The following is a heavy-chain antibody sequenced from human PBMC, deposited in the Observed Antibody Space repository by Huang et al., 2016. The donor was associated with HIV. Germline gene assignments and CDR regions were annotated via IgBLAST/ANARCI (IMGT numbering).Heavy chain of an antibody. CDR2: LAPEHGET. Sequence: QVQLVQSGAEVKKPGTSVKVSCKVSGYTLTELSLHWVRQDPGKGLEWMGGLAPEHGETTYAQNFQGRVTMTEDTDTDTAYMGLNSLRSEDTAVYYCATGFDTYYDIWGQGTMVSASS. CDR1: GYTLTELS. D-gene: IGHD2-21*01. V-gene: IGHV1-24*01. J-gene: IGHJ3*02. CDR3: ATGFDTYYDI.